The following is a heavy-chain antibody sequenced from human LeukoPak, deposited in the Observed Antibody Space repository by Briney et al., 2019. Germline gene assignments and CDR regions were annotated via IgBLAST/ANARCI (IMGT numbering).Heavy chain of an antibody. D-gene: IGHD4-17*01. CDR3: ARGIYGAPHFDY. J-gene: IGHJ4*02. CDR1: GYTFTSYD. CDR2: MNPNSGNT. Sequence: GPVKVSCKASGYTFTSYDINWVRQATGQGLEWMGWMNPNSGNTGYAQKFQGRVTITRNTSISTAYMELSSLRSEDTAVYYCARGIYGAPHFDYWGQGTLVTVSS. V-gene: IGHV1-8*03.